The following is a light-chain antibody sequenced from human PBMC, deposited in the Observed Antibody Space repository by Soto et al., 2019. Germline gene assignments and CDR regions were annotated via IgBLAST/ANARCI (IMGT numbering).Light chain of an antibody. Sequence: QSALTQPASVSGSPGQSITISCTGTNNDVGDYNYVSWFQHYPGKAPKLVIFEVSIRPSEVSYRFSGSKSGNTASLTISGLQAEDEADYYCCSYTSVNTWVFGGGTKLTVL. V-gene: IGLV2-14*01. CDR1: NNDVGDYNY. CDR3: CSYTSVNTWV. J-gene: IGLJ3*02. CDR2: EVS.